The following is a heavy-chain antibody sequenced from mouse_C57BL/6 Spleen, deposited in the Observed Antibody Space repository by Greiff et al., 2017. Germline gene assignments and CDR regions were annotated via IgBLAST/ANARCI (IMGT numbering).Heavy chain of an antibody. Sequence: QVHVKQSGAELVRPGTSVKVSCKASGYAFTNYLIEWVKQRPGQGLEWIGVINPGRGGTNYNEKFKGKATLTADKSSRTAYRQLSSLTSEDSAVEYWAIITTVVATGCDYWGQGTTLTVAA. CDR2: INPGRGGT. D-gene: IGHD1-1*01. J-gene: IGHJ2*01. V-gene: IGHV1-54*01. CDR3: AIITTVVATGCDY. CDR1: GYAFTNYL.